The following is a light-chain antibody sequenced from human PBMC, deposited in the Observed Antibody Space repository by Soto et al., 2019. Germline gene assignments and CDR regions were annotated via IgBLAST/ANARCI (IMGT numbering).Light chain of an antibody. J-gene: IGKJ2*01. CDR3: QQSFSAPYT. CDR2: TAS. CDR1: QSISNY. V-gene: IGKV1-39*01. Sequence: DIQMTQSPSSLSASVGDRVIITCRASQSISNYLSWYQQKPGKAPYLLIYTASDLENGVPSRFSGGGSGTDFTLTISSLQPEDFATYYCQQSFSAPYTFGQGTKVEIK.